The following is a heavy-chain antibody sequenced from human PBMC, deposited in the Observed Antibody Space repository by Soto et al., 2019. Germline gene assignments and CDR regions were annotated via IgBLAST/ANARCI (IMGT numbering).Heavy chain of an antibody. CDR1: EYTFTSYN. V-gene: IGHV1-46*01. Sequence: ASVKVSCKASEYTFTSYNMHWVRQAPGQGLEWMGIINPSGGSTSYAQKFQGRVTMTRDTSTSTVYMELSSLRSEDTAVYYCARDYSSSSWSRAFDIWGQGTMVTVSS. CDR3: ARDYSSSSWSRAFDI. CDR2: INPSGGST. J-gene: IGHJ3*02. D-gene: IGHD6-6*01.